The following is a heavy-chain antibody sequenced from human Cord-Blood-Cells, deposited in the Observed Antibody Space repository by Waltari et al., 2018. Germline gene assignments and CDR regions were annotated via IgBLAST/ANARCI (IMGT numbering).Heavy chain of an antibody. D-gene: IGHD6-6*01. Sequence: QVQLVESGGGVVQPGGSLRLSCAASGFTFSSYGMHWVRQAPGKGLGWVSFIRYDGSNKYYADSVKGRFTISRDNSKNTLYLQMNSLRAEDTAVYYCAKVWDIAARDAFDIWGQGTMVTVSS. CDR2: IRYDGSNK. V-gene: IGHV3-30*02. CDR1: GFTFSSYG. CDR3: AKVWDIAARDAFDI. J-gene: IGHJ3*02.